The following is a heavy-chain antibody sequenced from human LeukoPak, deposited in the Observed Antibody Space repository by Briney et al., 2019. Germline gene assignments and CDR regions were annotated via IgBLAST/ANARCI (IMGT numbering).Heavy chain of an antibody. J-gene: IGHJ4*02. V-gene: IGHV3-48*03. CDR2: ISSSGSTI. CDR3: AKDGNWARFED. CDR1: GFTFSSYE. D-gene: IGHD7-27*01. Sequence: GGSLRLSCAASGFTFSSYEMNWVRQAPGKGLEWVSYISSSGSTIYYADSVKGRFTISRDNAKNMVWLQINSPTAEDTATYYCAKDGNWARFEDWGQGTLVTVSS.